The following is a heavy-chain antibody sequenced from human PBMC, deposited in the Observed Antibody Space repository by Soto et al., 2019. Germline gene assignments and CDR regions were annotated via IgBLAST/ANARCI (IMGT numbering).Heavy chain of an antibody. CDR2: INHSGST. J-gene: IGHJ4*02. CDR3: ARGKDIVVVVAAVRPEYYFDY. Sequence: SETLSLTCAVYGGSFSGYYWSWIRQPPGKGLEWIGEINHSGSTNYNPSLKSRVTISVDTSKNQFSLKLSSVTAADTAVYYCARGKDIVVVVAAVRPEYYFDYWGQGTLVTVSS. D-gene: IGHD2-15*01. CDR1: GGSFSGYY. V-gene: IGHV4-34*01.